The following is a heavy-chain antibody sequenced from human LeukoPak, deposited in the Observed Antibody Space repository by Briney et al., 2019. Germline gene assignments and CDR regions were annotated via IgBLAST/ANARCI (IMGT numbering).Heavy chain of an antibody. D-gene: IGHD1-1*01. CDR3: ARYPYYTTRIPMFDY. J-gene: IGHJ4*02. Sequence: KSGGSLRLSCAASGFTFSDYYMSWIRQAPGKGLEWVSYISSSGSTIYYADSVKGRFTISRDNAKNSLYLQMNSLRAEDTAVYYCARYPYYTTRIPMFDYWGQGTLVTVSS. CDR2: ISSSGSTI. V-gene: IGHV3-11*01. CDR1: GFTFSDYY.